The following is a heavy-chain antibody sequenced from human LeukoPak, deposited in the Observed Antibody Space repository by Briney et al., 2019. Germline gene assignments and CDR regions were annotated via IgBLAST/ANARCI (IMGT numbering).Heavy chain of an antibody. Sequence: SETLSLTCTVSSGSISSSSYYWVWIRQPPGKGLEWIGSVYYSGSTYYNPSLKSRVTISVDTSKNQFSLKLSSVTAADTAVYYCARVSDYSNFIDYWGQGTLVTVSS. CDR2: VYYSGST. D-gene: IGHD4-11*01. CDR1: SGSISSSSYY. CDR3: ARVSDYSNFIDY. V-gene: IGHV4-39*07. J-gene: IGHJ4*02.